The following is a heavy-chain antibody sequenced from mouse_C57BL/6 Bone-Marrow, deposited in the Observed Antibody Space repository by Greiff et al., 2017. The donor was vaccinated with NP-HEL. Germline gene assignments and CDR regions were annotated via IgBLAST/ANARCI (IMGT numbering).Heavy chain of an antibody. CDR3: TTLYDYDEGPWFAY. CDR1: GFNIKDDY. CDR2: IDPENGDT. V-gene: IGHV14-4*01. Sequence: EVKLQESGAELVRPGASVKLSCTASGFNIKDDYMHWVKQRPEQGLEWIGWIDPENGDTEYASKFQGKATITADTSSNTAYLQLSSLTSEDTAVYYCTTLYDYDEGPWFAYWGQGTLVTVSA. J-gene: IGHJ3*01. D-gene: IGHD2-4*01.